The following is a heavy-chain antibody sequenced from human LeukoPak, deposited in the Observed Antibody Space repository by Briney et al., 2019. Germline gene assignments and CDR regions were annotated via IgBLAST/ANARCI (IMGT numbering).Heavy chain of an antibody. CDR1: GGSFSGYY. J-gene: IGHJ4*02. CDR2: INHSGST. V-gene: IGHV4-34*01. D-gene: IGHD2-2*01. CDR3: ARGRWGYCSSTSCYAPFDY. Sequence: SETRSLTCAVYGGSFSGYYWSWIRQPPGNGLEWIGEINHSGSTNYNPSLKSRVTISVDTSKNQFSLKLSSVTAADTAVYYCARGRWGYCSSTSCYAPFDYWGQGTLVTVSS.